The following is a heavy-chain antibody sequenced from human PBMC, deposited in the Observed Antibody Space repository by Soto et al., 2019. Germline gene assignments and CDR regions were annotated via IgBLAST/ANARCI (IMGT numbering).Heavy chain of an antibody. D-gene: IGHD3-3*01. CDR1: GGSMTNYY. J-gene: IGHJ5*02. CDR2: VYSSGGT. V-gene: IGHV4-4*07. CDR3: ARGQRFSDWFDP. Sequence: PSETLSLTCTVSGGSMTNYYWTWIRQPAGKGLEWIGRVYSSGGTHYNPSLKSRVTISLDTSKNQFSLRLLSVTDADTAVYFCARGQRFSDWFDPWGQGTVVTVYS.